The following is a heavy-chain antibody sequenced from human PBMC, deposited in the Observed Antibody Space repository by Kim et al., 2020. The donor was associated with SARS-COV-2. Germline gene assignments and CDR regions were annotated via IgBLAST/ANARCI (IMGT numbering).Heavy chain of an antibody. J-gene: IGHJ6*02. V-gene: IGHV3-30*18. CDR1: EFTFSSFG. Sequence: GGSLRLSCAASEFTFSSFGMHWVRQAPVKGLEWVAVISYDGSYKYYADSVKGRFTISRDNSKNTLYLQMNSLRAEDTAVYYCTKDHLPGTYLYYGMDVWGQGTTVIVSS. CDR3: TKDHLPGTYLYYGMDV. CDR2: ISYDGSYK. D-gene: IGHD1-26*01.